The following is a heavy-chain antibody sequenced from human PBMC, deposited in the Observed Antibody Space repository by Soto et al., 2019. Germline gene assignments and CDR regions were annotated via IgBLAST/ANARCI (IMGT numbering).Heavy chain of an antibody. V-gene: IGHV3-23*01. CDR1: GFTFNNYA. D-gene: IGHD2-2*01. J-gene: IGHJ6*02. CDR3: AKEALYCSSTSCQKGGMDV. Sequence: EVQVLESGGGLVQPGGSLRLSCAASGFTFNNYALSWVRQAPGKGLEWVSTISDNGFSTYYTDSVKGRFTISRDNSKNTLYLQMDSLRAEDTAVYYCAKEALYCSSTSCQKGGMDVWGQGTTVTVSS. CDR2: ISDNGFST.